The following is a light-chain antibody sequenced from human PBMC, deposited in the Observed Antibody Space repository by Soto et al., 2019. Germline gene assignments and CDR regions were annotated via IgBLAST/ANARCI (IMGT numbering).Light chain of an antibody. CDR3: SSFTTTNTYV. J-gene: IGLJ1*01. CDR1: SSDVGGYDY. Sequence: QSALTQPASVSGSPGQSITISCTGTSSDVGGYDYVSWYQHYPGRAPKFLIYEVSYRPSGVSNRFSGSKSGNTASLTISGLQSEDEGDYYCSSFTTTNTYVFGSGTK. CDR2: EVS. V-gene: IGLV2-14*01.